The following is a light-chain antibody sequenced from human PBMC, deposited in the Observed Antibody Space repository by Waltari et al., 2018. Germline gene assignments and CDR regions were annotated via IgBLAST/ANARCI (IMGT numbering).Light chain of an antibody. CDR2: AAS. V-gene: IGKV1-9*01. Sequence: DIQFTQSPSFLSASVGDRVTIACRASKGISSYLAGYQQRPGTAPKILLFAASTLQSGVPARFSGSESGTEFTRTISSLQTEDFATYYCQQLNIYPHTFGQGTKLEL. CDR3: QQLNIYPHT. J-gene: IGKJ2*01. CDR1: KGISSY.